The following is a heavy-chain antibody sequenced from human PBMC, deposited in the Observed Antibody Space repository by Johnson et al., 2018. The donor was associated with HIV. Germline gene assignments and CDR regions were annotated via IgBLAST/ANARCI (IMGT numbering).Heavy chain of an antibody. CDR2: ISYDGTNK. CDR3: AKTRMGCILDAFDL. CDR1: GFTFRSYG. D-gene: IGHD1-14*01. J-gene: IGHJ3*01. V-gene: IGHV3-30*18. Sequence: QVQLVESGGGVVQPGRSLRLSCAASGFTFRSYGMHWVRQAPGKGLEWVAVISYDGTNKYYADSVKGRFTLSRDNSKNTLDLQMNSLTIEDTAVFYCAKTRMGCILDAFDLWGQGTMVIVS.